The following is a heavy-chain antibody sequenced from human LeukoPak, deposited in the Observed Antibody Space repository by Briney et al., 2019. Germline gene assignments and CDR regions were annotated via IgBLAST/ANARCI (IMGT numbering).Heavy chain of an antibody. CDR3: ARHSWADSDY. J-gene: IGHJ4*02. Sequence: PSETLSLTCAVYGGSFSGYYWSWIRQPPGKGLEWIGEINHSGRTNYNPSLKSRITISVDTSKSQFSLKLSSVTAADTAVYYCARHSWADSDYWGQGTLVTVSS. CDR2: INHSGRT. D-gene: IGHD6-13*01. CDR1: GGSFSGYY. V-gene: IGHV4-34*01.